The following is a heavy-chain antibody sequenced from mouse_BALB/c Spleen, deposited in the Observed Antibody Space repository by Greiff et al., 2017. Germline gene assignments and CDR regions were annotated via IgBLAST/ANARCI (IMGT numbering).Heavy chain of an antibody. V-gene: IGHV1-87*01. Sequence: QVQLQQSGAELARPGASVKLSCKASGYTFTSYWMQWVKQRPGQGLEWIGAIYPGDGDTRYTQKFKGKATLTADKSSSTAYMQLSSLASEDSAVYYCARRYDAFDYWGQGTTLTVSS. CDR1: GYTFTSYW. CDR3: ARRYDAFDY. J-gene: IGHJ2*01. CDR2: IYPGDGDT. D-gene: IGHD2-14*01.